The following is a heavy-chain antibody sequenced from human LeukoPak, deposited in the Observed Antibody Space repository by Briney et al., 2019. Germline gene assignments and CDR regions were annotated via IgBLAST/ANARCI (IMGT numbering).Heavy chain of an antibody. CDR1: GFTVSSNY. CDR3: AKAFGSSGQRAFDI. D-gene: IGHD3-22*01. V-gene: IGHV3-53*01. Sequence: GGSLRLSCAASGFTVSSNYMSWVRQSPGKGLEWVSVIYSGGSTYHADSVKGRFTISRDNSKNTLYLQMNSLRAEDTAVYYCAKAFGSSGQRAFDIWGQGTMVTVSS. CDR2: IYSGGST. J-gene: IGHJ3*02.